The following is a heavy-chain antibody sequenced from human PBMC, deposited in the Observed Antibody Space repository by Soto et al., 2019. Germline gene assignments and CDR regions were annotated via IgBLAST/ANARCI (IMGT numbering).Heavy chain of an antibody. CDR1: GYTFTSNG. CDR3: ARDLAYCGGDCYPIDY. Sequence: QVQLVQSGAEVKKPGASVKVSCKASGYTFTSNGISWLRQAPGQGLEWMGWISAYNGNTNYAQKLQGRVTMTTDTSTSTANMELRSLRSDDTAVYYCARDLAYCGGDCYPIDYWGQGTLVTVSS. CDR2: ISAYNGNT. V-gene: IGHV1-18*01. D-gene: IGHD2-21*02. J-gene: IGHJ4*02.